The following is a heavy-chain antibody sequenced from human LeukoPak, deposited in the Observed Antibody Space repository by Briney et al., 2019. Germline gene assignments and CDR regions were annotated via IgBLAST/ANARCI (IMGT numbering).Heavy chain of an antibody. D-gene: IGHD1-26*01. CDR1: GFTFSSYG. J-gene: IGHJ4*02. CDR2: IRDDGSNK. CDR3: AKSGSIVGAIGVDY. V-gene: IGHV3-30*02. Sequence: GGSLRLSCAASGFTFSSYGMHWVGQAPGKGLEGVAFIRDDGSNKYYADSVKGRFTISKDNSKNRLYVQMKSLRAEDTAVYYCAKSGSIVGAIGVDYWGQGTLVTVSS.